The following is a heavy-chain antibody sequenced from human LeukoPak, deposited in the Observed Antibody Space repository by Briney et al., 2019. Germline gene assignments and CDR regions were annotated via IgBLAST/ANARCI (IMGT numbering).Heavy chain of an antibody. J-gene: IGHJ4*02. D-gene: IGHD6-13*01. V-gene: IGHV3-23*01. CDR1: GLTFSSYA. Sequence: GGSLRLSCAASGLTFSSYAMSWVRQAPGKGLEWVSAISGSGGSTYYADSVKGRFTISRDNSKNTLYLQMNSLRAEDTAIHYCATSTAAAGTDWGQGTLVTVSS. CDR3: ATSTAAAGTD. CDR2: ISGSGGST.